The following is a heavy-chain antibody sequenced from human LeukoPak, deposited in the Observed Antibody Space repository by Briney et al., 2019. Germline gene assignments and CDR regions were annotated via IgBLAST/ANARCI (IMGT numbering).Heavy chain of an antibody. CDR3: ARGKDTAMVMDYYYYGMDV. Sequence: ASVKVSCKASGYTFTSYYTHWVRQAPGQGLEWMGIINPSGGSTSYAQKFQGRVTMTTDTSTSTAYMELRSLRSDDTAVYYCARGKDTAMVMDYYYYGMDVWGQGTTVTVSS. CDR1: GYTFTSYY. J-gene: IGHJ6*02. V-gene: IGHV1-46*01. D-gene: IGHD5-18*01. CDR2: INPSGGST.